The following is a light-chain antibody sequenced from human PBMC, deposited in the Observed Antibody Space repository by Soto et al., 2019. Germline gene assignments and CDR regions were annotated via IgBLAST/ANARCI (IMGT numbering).Light chain of an antibody. CDR3: QQYGSSPWT. J-gene: IGKJ1*01. CDR1: QSVSSNH. Sequence: EIVLAQSPGTLSLARGERATLSCRASQSVSSNHLAWYQQKPGQAPRLLIYSSSSRATGIPDRFSGGGSGTDFTLTISRLEPEDFALYYRQQYGSSPWTFGQGTKVDIK. V-gene: IGKV3-20*01. CDR2: SSS.